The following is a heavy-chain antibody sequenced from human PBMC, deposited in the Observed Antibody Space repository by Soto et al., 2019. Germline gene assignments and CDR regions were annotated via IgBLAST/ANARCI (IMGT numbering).Heavy chain of an antibody. D-gene: IGHD2-2*01. Sequence: GGSLRLSCAASGGTFSSYSMNWVRQAPGKGLEWVSYISSSSSTIYYADSVKGRFTISRDNAKNSLYLQMNSLRAEDTAVYYCAGAGLYQLLNYYYYYMDVWGKGTTVTVSS. V-gene: IGHV3-48*01. J-gene: IGHJ6*03. CDR2: ISSSSSTI. CDR1: GGTFSSYS. CDR3: AGAGLYQLLNYYYYYMDV.